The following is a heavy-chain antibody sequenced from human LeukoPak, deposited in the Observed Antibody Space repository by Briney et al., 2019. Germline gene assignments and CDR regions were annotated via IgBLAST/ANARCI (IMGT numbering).Heavy chain of an antibody. CDR2: INPNSGGT. V-gene: IGHV1-2*06. J-gene: IGHJ5*02. D-gene: IGHD2-15*01. CDR1: GYTFTVYY. CDR3: ARADAPRGMGPQRGRNLDP. Sequence: ASVNVSCKASGYTFTVYYMHWVRQAPGQGLEWMGRINPNSGGTNYAQKFQGRVTMTRDTSISTAYMELSRLRSDDTAVYYCARADAPRGMGPQRGRNLDPWGQGTLVTVSS.